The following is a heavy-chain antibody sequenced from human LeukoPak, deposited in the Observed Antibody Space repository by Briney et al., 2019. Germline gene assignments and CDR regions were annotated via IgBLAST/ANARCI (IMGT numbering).Heavy chain of an antibody. CDR3: ARGTAKYSSGNWFDP. Sequence: SETLSLTCTVSGGSISSGDYYWSWIRQLPGKGLEWIGYIYYSGSTYYNPSLKSRVTISVDTSKNQFSLKLSSVTAADTAVYYCARGTAKYSSGNWFDPWGQGTLVTVSS. J-gene: IGHJ5*02. CDR1: GGSISSGDYY. D-gene: IGHD6-25*01. CDR2: IYYSGST. V-gene: IGHV4-30-4*08.